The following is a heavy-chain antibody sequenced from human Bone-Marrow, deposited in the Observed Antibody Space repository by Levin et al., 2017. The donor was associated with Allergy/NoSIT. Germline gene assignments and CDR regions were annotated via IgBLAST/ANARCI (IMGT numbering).Heavy chain of an antibody. J-gene: IGHJ6*03. CDR2: IKWNGETT. CDR3: ARGRVSAVVQGYHHYMDV. D-gene: IGHD2-2*01. CDR1: GFKFDEYG. Sequence: GGSLRLSCAVSGFKFDEYGMNWLRQPPGKGLEWVSGIKWNGETTGQADSVKGRFTISRDNAKNSLYLQMNSLGAEDTALYYCARGRVSAVVQGYHHYMDVWGKGTTVTVSS. V-gene: IGHV3-20*04.